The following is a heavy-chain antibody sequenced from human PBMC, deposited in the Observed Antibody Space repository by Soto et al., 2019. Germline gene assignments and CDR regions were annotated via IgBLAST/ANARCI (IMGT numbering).Heavy chain of an antibody. Sequence: ASGPTLVNPTQTLTLTCTFSGFSLSTSGMCVSWIRQPPGKALEWLARIDWDDDKYYGTSLKTRLTISKDTSKNQVVLTMTNMDPVDTATYYCARIRVTGTRNHIDYWGQGTLVTVSS. CDR2: IDWDDDK. J-gene: IGHJ4*02. CDR1: GFSLSTSGMC. CDR3: ARIRVTGTRNHIDY. D-gene: IGHD1-20*01. V-gene: IGHV2-70*11.